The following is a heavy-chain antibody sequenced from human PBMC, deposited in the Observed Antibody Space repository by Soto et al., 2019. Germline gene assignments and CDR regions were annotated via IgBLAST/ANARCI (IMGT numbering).Heavy chain of an antibody. D-gene: IGHD3-3*01. CDR1: GGCISSSRDY. CDR3: ARVLRFLDSLGMDV. V-gene: IGHV4-39*01. CDR2: IYYSGST. J-gene: IGHJ6*02. Sequence: PSESLALTGTVSGGCISSSRDYWGWIRQPPGKGLEWIGSIYYSGSTYYNPSLKSRVTISVDTSKNQFSLKLSSVTAADTAVYYCARVLRFLDSLGMDVWGQGTTVTVSS.